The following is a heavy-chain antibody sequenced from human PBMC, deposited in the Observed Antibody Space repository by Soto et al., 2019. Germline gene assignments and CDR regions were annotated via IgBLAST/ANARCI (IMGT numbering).Heavy chain of an antibody. Sequence: PGGSLRLSCAASGFTFSSYAMTWVRRAPGKGLEWVSTISGSGGTTYYADSVKGRFTISRDNSKNTLYLQMNSLRAEDTAVYYCAGYRNYFDYWGQGTRGTVSS. D-gene: IGHD5-18*01. CDR3: AGYRNYFDY. J-gene: IGHJ4*02. CDR2: ISGSGGTT. CDR1: GFTFSSYA. V-gene: IGHV3-23*01.